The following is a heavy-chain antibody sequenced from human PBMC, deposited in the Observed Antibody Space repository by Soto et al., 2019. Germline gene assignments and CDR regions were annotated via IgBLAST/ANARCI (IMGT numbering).Heavy chain of an antibody. CDR2: VYYSGTT. V-gene: IGHV4-61*08. D-gene: IGHD2-2*01. Sequence: SETLSLTCTVSGGSIDSGDYYWSWIRQPPGKGLEWIGYVYYSGTTNYNPFLKSRVTLSLDKSKNQFSLKMNSVTAADTAVYYCARGRVVVPAAVMFNCLDPWGQGALVTVSS. J-gene: IGHJ5*02. CDR1: GGSIDSGDYY. CDR3: ARGRVVVPAAVMFNCLDP.